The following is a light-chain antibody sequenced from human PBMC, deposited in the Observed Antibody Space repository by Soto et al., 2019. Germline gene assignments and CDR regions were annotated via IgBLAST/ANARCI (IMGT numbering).Light chain of an antibody. CDR1: SSNIGSNT. V-gene: IGLV1-44*01. CDR2: SNN. CDR3: AAWDDSLNGVV. Sequence: QSVLTQPPSASGTPGQRVTISCSGSSSNIGSNTVNWYQQLPGTAPKLLIYSNNQRPSGVPDRFSGYKSGTSDTLAISGLQSEDEADYYCAAWDDSLNGVVFGGGTQLTVL. J-gene: IGLJ2*01.